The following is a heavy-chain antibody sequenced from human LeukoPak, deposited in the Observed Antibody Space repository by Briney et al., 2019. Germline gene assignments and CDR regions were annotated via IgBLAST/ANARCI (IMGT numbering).Heavy chain of an antibody. CDR1: GFTFSNAW. CDR3: TTVAMIVVVITFDI. CDR2: IKSKTDGGTT. Sequence: GGSLRLSCAASGFTFSNAWMSWVRQAPGKGLEWVGRIKSKTDGGTTDYAAPVKGRFTTSRDDSKNTLYLQMNSLKTEDTAVYYCTTVAMIVVVITFDIWGQGTMVTVSS. V-gene: IGHV3-15*01. J-gene: IGHJ3*02. D-gene: IGHD3-22*01.